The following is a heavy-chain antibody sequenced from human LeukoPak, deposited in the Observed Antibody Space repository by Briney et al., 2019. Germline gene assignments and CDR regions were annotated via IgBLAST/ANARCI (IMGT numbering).Heavy chain of an antibody. J-gene: IGHJ6*02. V-gene: IGHV1-24*01. CDR1: GYSFIELS. Sequence: GASVKVACKVSGYSFIELSTHWVRQAPGKGLEWVGTFDPKDGRTINARKFQGRVTMTEDTSTSTAYMELTSLTSRDTAVYYCATPLRASRIPIMDVWGQGTSVTVSS. CDR2: FDPKDGRT. D-gene: IGHD2-21*01. CDR3: ATPLRASRIPIMDV.